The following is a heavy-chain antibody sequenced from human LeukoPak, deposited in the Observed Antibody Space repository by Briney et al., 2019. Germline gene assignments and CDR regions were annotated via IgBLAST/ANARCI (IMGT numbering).Heavy chain of an antibody. J-gene: IGHJ4*02. Sequence: ASVKVSCKASGYTFTSYYMHWVRQAPGQGLEWMGIINPSGGSTSYAQKFQGRVTMTRDMSTSTVYMELSSLRSDDTAVYYCARGSPPRRNYDSSGYYSYYFDYWGQGTLVTVSS. D-gene: IGHD3-22*01. CDR2: INPSGGST. CDR3: ARGSPPRRNYDSSGYYSYYFDY. CDR1: GYTFTSYY. V-gene: IGHV1-46*01.